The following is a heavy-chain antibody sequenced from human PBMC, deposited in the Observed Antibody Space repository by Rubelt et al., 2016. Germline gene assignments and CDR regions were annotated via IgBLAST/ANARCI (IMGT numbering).Heavy chain of an antibody. CDR2: FDPEDGET. CDR3: GRGSYLDY. V-gene: IGHV1-24*01. CDR1: GYTLTELS. J-gene: IGHJ4*02. D-gene: IGHD1-26*01. Sequence: QVQLVQSGAEVKKPGASVKVSCKVSGYTLTELSMHWVRQAPGKGLEWMGGFDPEDGETIYGKKFQGRVTMTEGTSTDTAYMELSSLRSEDTAVYYCGRGSYLDYWGQGTLVTVSS.